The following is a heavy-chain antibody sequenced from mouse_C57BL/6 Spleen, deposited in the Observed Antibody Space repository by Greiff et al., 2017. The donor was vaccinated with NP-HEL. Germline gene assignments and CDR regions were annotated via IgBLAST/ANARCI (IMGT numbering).Heavy chain of an antibody. Sequence: VQLKESGGDLVKPGGSLKLSCAASGFTFSSYGMSWVRQTPDKRLEWVATISSGGSYTYYPDSVKGRFTISRDNAKNTLYLQMSSLKSEDTAMYYCARQDYLRYFDVWGTGTTVTVSS. J-gene: IGHJ1*03. D-gene: IGHD1-1*01. CDR3: ARQDYLRYFDV. V-gene: IGHV5-6*01. CDR1: GFTFSSYG. CDR2: ISSGGSYT.